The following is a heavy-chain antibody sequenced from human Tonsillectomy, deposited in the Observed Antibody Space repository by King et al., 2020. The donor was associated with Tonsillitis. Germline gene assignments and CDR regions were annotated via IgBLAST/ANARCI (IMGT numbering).Heavy chain of an antibody. CDR1: GFTFSSYS. J-gene: IGHJ4*02. Sequence: VQLVESGGGLVKPGGSLRLSCAASGFTFSSYSMNWVRQAPGKGLEWVSSISSSSSYIYYADSVKGRFTISRDNAKNSLYLQMNSLRAEDTAVYYCARARDFGSVFSSSTPPDYWGQGTLVTVSS. D-gene: IGHD3-3*01. V-gene: IGHV3-21*01. CDR3: ARARDFGSVFSSSTPPDY. CDR2: ISSSSSYI.